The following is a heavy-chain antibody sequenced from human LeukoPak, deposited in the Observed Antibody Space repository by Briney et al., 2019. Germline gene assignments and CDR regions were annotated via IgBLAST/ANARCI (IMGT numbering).Heavy chain of an antibody. CDR3: ARHWGENWFDP. CDR1: GGSISSYY. V-gene: IGHV4-4*07. Sequence: PSETLSLTCTVSGGSISSYYWSWIRQPAGRGLEWIGRLYTSGITNYNPSLKSRVTMSVDTSKNQFSLKLSSVTAADTAMYYCARHWGENWFDPWGLGTLVTVSS. J-gene: IGHJ5*02. D-gene: IGHD3-16*01. CDR2: LYTSGIT.